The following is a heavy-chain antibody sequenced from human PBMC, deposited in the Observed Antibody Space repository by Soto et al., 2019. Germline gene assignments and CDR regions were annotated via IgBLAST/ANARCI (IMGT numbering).Heavy chain of an antibody. Sequence: QVQLVESGGGVVQPGRSLRLSCAASGFTFSSYGMHWVRQAPGKGLEWVAVIWYDGSNKYYADSVKGRFTISRDNSKNTLYLQMNSLRAEDTAVYYCARDLGTPPITMIVEGGYYYGMDVWGQGTTVTVSS. D-gene: IGHD3-22*01. CDR3: ARDLGTPPITMIVEGGYYYGMDV. CDR1: GFTFSSYG. J-gene: IGHJ6*02. V-gene: IGHV3-33*01. CDR2: IWYDGSNK.